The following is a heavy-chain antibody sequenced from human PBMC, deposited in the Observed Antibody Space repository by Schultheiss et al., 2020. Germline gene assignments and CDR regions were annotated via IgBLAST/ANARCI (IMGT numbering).Heavy chain of an antibody. Sequence: SGPTLVKPTQTLTLTCTFSGFSLSTSGVGVGWIRQPPGKALEWLAHIFSNDEKSYSTSLKSRLTISKDTSKSQVVLTMTNMDPVDTATYYCARIRGMAVAAAAWFDPWGQGTLVTVSS. V-gene: IGHV2-26*01. CDR2: IFSNDEK. J-gene: IGHJ5*02. CDR1: GFSLSTSGVG. D-gene: IGHD6-13*01. CDR3: ARIRGMAVAAAAWFDP.